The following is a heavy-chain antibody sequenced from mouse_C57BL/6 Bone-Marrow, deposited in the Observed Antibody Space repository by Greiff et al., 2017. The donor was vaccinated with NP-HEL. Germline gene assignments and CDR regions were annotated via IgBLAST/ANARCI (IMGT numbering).Heavy chain of an antibody. J-gene: IGHJ1*03. CDR1: GYTFTDYY. V-gene: IGHV1-26*01. Sequence: EVQLQQSGPELVKPGASVKISCKASGYTFTDYYMNWVKQSHGKSLEWIGDINPNNGGTSYNQKFTGKATLTVDKSSSTAYMELRSLTSEDSAVHYCARDGYYSSWYFDVWGTGTTVTVSS. CDR3: ARDGYYSSWYFDV. CDR2: INPNNGGT. D-gene: IGHD2-3*01.